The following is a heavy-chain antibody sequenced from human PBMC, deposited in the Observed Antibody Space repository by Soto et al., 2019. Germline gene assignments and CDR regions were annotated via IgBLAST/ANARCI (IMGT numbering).Heavy chain of an antibody. J-gene: IGHJ6*02. V-gene: IGHV1-3*01. CDR1: GYTFTSYA. Sequence: QVQLVQSGAEVKKPGASVKVSCKASGYTFTSYAMHWVRQAPGQRLEWMGLINAGNGNTKYSQKFQGRVTITRDTFASTAYMELSSLRSEDTAVYYCATRGRSLGYYYGMDVWGQGTTVTVSS. D-gene: IGHD3-10*01. CDR2: INAGNGNT. CDR3: ATRGRSLGYYYGMDV.